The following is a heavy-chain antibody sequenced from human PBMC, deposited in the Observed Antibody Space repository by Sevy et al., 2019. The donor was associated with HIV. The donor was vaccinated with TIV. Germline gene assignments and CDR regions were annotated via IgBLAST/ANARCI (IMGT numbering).Heavy chain of an antibody. J-gene: IGHJ6*02. D-gene: IGHD5-12*01. CDR2: IAYDGSNK. CDR1: GFTFSSYA. CDR3: ARDVARSDHEYYYYGMDV. Sequence: EGSLRLSCAASGFTFSSYAMHWVHQAPGKGLEWVAVIAYDGSNKYYADSVKGRFTISRDNSKNTLYLQMNSLRAEDTAVYYCARDVARSDHEYYYYGMDVWGQGTTVTVSS. V-gene: IGHV3-30-3*01.